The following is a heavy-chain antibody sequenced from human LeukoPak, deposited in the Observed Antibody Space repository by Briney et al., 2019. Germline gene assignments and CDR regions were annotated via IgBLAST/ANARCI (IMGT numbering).Heavy chain of an antibody. Sequence: ASVKVSCKASGYTFTSYDINWVRQATGQGLEWMGWMNPNSGNTGYAQKLQGRVTMTTDTSTSTAYMELRSLGSDDTAVYYCARVAPSGRSPEDYWGQGTLVTVSS. CDR2: MNPNSGNT. CDR1: GYTFTSYD. V-gene: IGHV1-8*01. J-gene: IGHJ4*02. D-gene: IGHD2-15*01. CDR3: ARVAPSGRSPEDY.